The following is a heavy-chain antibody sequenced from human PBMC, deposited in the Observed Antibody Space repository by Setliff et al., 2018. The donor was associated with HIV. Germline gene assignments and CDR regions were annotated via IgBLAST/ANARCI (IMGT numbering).Heavy chain of an antibody. CDR1: GGSISSGGYY. V-gene: IGHV4-31*03. Sequence: PSETLSLTCTVSGGSISSGGYYWSWIRQHPGKGLEWIGYIYYSGSTYYNPSLKSRVTISVDTSKNQFSLKLSSVTAADTAVYYCARETGIVVVPAATYDAFDIWGQGTMV. CDR3: ARETGIVVVPAATYDAFDI. CDR2: IYYSGST. D-gene: IGHD2-2*01. J-gene: IGHJ3*02.